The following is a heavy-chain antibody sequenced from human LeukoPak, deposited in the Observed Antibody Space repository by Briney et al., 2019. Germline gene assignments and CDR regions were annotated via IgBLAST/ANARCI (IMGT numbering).Heavy chain of an antibody. V-gene: IGHV1-8*03. Sequence: ASVKVSCKASGYTFTSYDINWVRQATGQGLEWMGWMNPNSGNTGYAQKFQGRVTITRNTSISTAYMELSSLRAEDTAVYYCAKDSSGGYSGYDWYYFDYWGQGTLVTVSS. J-gene: IGHJ4*02. CDR2: MNPNSGNT. D-gene: IGHD5-12*01. CDR1: GYTFTSYD. CDR3: AKDSSGGYSGYDWYYFDY.